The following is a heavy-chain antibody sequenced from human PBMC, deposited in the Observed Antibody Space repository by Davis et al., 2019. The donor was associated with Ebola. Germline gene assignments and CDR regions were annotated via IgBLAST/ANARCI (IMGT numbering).Heavy chain of an antibody. V-gene: IGHV1-2*02. CDR1: GYTFTGYY. CDR3: ARRVGATTAYAFDI. Sequence: ASVKVSCKASGYTFTGYYMHWVRQAPGQGLEWMGWINPNSGGTNYAQKFQGRVTMTRDTSISTAYMELSRLRSDDTAVYYCARRVGATTAYAFDIWGQGTMVTVSS. CDR2: INPNSGGT. J-gene: IGHJ3*02. D-gene: IGHD1-26*01.